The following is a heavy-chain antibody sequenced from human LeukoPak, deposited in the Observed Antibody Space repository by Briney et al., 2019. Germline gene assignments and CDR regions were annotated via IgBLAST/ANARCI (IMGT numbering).Heavy chain of an antibody. Sequence: MFQGRVTMTRDMSTSTVYMELSSLRSEDTAVYYCARAYYYDSSGYSYWGQGTLVTVSS. CDR3: ARAYYYDSSGYSY. V-gene: IGHV1-46*01. J-gene: IGHJ4*02. D-gene: IGHD3-22*01.